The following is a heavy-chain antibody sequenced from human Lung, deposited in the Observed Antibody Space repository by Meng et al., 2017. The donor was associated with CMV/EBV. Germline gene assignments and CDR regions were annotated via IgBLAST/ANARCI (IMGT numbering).Heavy chain of an antibody. CDR3: AHLAWIQLWCLDP. Sequence: QLTLKESGPTLVQPTQTLTLTCTFSGCLLSTSGVCVGWIRQPPGKALEWLALIYWDDDKRYSPSLKSTLTITKDTSKHQVVLTMTNMDPVDTATYYCAHLAWIQLWCLDPWGQGTLVTVSS. V-gene: IGHV2-5*02. CDR1: GCLLSTSGVC. D-gene: IGHD5-18*01. J-gene: IGHJ5*02. CDR2: IYWDDDK.